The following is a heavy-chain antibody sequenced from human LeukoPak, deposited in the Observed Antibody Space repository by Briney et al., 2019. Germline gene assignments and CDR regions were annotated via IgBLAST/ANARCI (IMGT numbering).Heavy chain of an antibody. J-gene: IGHJ5*02. CDR3: AKDNEYYDILTGYYGDNWFDP. D-gene: IGHD3-9*01. CDR2: IRYDGSNK. V-gene: IGHV3-30*02. CDR1: GFTFSNYA. Sequence: GGSLRLSCAASGFTFSNYAMNWVRQAPGKGLEWVAFIRYDGSNKYYADSVKGRFTISRDNSKNTLYLQMNSLRAEDTAVYYCAKDNEYYDILTGYYGDNWFDPWGQGTLVTVSS.